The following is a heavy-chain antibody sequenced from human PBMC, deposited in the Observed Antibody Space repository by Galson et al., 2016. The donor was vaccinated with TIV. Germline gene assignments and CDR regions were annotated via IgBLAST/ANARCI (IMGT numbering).Heavy chain of an antibody. D-gene: IGHD4-11*01. CDR1: GGSITISSYC. CDR3: ARLIYSNMTFDH. Sequence: ETLSPTYTVSGGSITISSYCWGWIRQPPGKGLEWVGSIYYSGTIYYNPSLRSRVTISGDTSKTQFSLGLSSVTAADTAVYYCARLIYSNMTFDHWGQGILVTVSS. J-gene: IGHJ5*02. V-gene: IGHV4-39*07. CDR2: IYYSGTI.